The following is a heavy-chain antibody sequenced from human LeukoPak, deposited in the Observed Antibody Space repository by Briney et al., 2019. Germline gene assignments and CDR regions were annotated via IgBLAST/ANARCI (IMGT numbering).Heavy chain of an antibody. CDR1: GYTFTSYG. D-gene: IGHD3-3*01. CDR3: ARGSGDFWSGYCFDY. J-gene: IGHJ4*02. Sequence: GASVKVSCKASGYTFTSYGISWVRQAPGQGLEWMGWISAYNDNTNYAQKLQGRVTMTTDTSTSTAYMELRSLRSDDTAVYYCARGSGDFWSGYCFDYWGQGTLVTVSS. CDR2: ISAYNDNT. V-gene: IGHV1-18*01.